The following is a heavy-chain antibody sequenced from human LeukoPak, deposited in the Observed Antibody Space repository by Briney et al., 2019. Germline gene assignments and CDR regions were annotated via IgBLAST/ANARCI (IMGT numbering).Heavy chain of an antibody. CDR3: YSCVSDQDVDSCGYLDTLDY. J-gene: IGHJ4*02. V-gene: IGHV1-18*01. D-gene: IGHD3-22*01. CDR1: GYTFTNYG. Sequence: GASVKVSCKASGYTFTNYGISWVRQAPGQGLEWMGWINTYNGNTNYAQKFQGRVTMTTDTSTSTAYMELRSLRSDDTAVYYFYSCVSDQDVDSCGYLDTLDYWGQGTLVTVSS. CDR2: INTYNGNT.